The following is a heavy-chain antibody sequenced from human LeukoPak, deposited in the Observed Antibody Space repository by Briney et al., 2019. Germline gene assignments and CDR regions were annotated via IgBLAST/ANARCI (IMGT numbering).Heavy chain of an antibody. V-gene: IGHV3-23*01. D-gene: IGHD6-19*01. CDR3: AKESSIAVAGGPVDY. Sequence: GGSLRLSCAASGFTFSSYAMSWVRQAPGKGLEWVSAISGSGGSTYYADFVKGRFTISRDNSKNTLYLQMNSLRAEDTAVYYCAKESSIAVAGGPVDYWGQGTLVTVSS. J-gene: IGHJ4*02. CDR2: ISGSGGST. CDR1: GFTFSSYA.